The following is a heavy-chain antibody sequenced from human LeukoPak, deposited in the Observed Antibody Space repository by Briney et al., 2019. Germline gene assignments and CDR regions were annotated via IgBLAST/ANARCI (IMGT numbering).Heavy chain of an antibody. D-gene: IGHD3-9*01. Sequence: SETLSLTCTVSGGSVSSWYWSWIRQPPGKGLEWIGYIYYSGSTNYNPSLKSRVTISVDTSKNQFSLKLSSVTAADTAVYYCARKNYDILTGYYYFDYWGQGTLVTVSS. V-gene: IGHV4-59*02. CDR2: IYYSGST. CDR3: ARKNYDILTGYYYFDY. CDR1: GGSVSSWY. J-gene: IGHJ4*02.